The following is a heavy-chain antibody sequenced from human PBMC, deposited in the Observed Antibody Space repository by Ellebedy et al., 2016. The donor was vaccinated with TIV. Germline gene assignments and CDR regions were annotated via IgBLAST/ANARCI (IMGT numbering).Heavy chain of an antibody. CDR2: LDARVGST. J-gene: IGHJ4*02. D-gene: IGHD4-17*01. Sequence: ASVKVSCKASGYPFTKYYFHWIRQAPGQGLEWMGVLDARVGSTTYAETFRGRISMTRDMSTRTVYMELSGLTSDDTAVYYCASVPSAGADFWGQGTLVSVSS. V-gene: IGHV1-46*01. CDR1: GYPFTKYY. CDR3: ASVPSAGADF.